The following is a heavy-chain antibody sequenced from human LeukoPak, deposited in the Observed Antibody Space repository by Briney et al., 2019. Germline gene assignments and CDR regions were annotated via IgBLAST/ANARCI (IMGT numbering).Heavy chain of an antibody. CDR1: GFTFSSYA. Sequence: GGSLRLSCAASGFTFSSYAMHWVRQAPGKGLEWVAVILYDGSNKYYADSVKGRFTISRDNAKSSLYLQMNSLRAEDTAVYYCARYRETDIVVVPAARETNWFDPWGQGTLVTVSS. J-gene: IGHJ5*02. CDR3: ARYRETDIVVVPAARETNWFDP. D-gene: IGHD2-2*01. V-gene: IGHV3-30-3*01. CDR2: ILYDGSNK.